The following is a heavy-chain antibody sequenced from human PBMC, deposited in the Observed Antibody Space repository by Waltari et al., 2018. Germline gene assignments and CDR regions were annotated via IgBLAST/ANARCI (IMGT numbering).Heavy chain of an antibody. J-gene: IGHJ6*02. D-gene: IGHD6-13*01. CDR3: ARGIAAAGTDYGMDV. Sequence: QVQLVQSGAEVKKPGSSVKVSCKASGGTFSSYTISWVRQALGQGHEWLGRVIAIRGIANSAKKFQGRGTITAHKSTSTAYMELSSLRSEDTAVYYCARGIAAAGTDYGMDVWGQGTTVTVSS. CDR1: GGTFSSYT. CDR2: VIAIRGIA. V-gene: IGHV1-69*02.